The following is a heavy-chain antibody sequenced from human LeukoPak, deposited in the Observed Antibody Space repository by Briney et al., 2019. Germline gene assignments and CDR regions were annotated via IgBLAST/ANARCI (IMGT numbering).Heavy chain of an antibody. D-gene: IGHD2-2*01. CDR1: GFTFTMFS. Sequence: GGSLRLSCAASGFTFTMFSMNWLRQAPGKGLEWIAFIRGRSDTTYYADSVQGRFTISRDNAEDSVYLQMNSLRVEDTALYHCARIRKGLPSSRGDFDYWGQGTLVTVSS. CDR2: IRGRSDTT. CDR3: ARIRKGLPSSRGDFDY. V-gene: IGHV3-48*01. J-gene: IGHJ4*02.